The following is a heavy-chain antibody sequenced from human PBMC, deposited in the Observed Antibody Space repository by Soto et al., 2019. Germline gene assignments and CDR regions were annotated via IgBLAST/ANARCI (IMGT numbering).Heavy chain of an antibody. CDR1: GYTFISHY. J-gene: IGHJ4*02. Sequence: QVQLVQSGAEVKKPGASVKVSCKASGYTFISHYMHWVRQAPGQRLEWMGIINPSGGSTSYAQRFQGRVTMTRDTSTSTFYMALNSLRFEDPAVYYCASSSLYDFAGDYWGQGTLVTVSS. CDR3: ASSSLYDFAGDY. D-gene: IGHD3-3*01. V-gene: IGHV1-46*01. CDR2: INPSGGST.